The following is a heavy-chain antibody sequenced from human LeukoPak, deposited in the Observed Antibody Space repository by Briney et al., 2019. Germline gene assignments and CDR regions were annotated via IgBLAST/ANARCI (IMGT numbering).Heavy chain of an antibody. CDR2: IYYSGST. D-gene: IGHD3-10*01. CDR3: ARVRHGSGKVPAFDI. Sequence: SETLSLTCTVSGASISSYYWSWVRQPPGKGLEWIGYIYYSGSTNYNPSLKSRVTISIDTSKNQFSQKLSSVTAADTAVYYCARVRHGSGKVPAFDICGHGTMVTVS. CDR1: GASISSYY. V-gene: IGHV4-59*08. J-gene: IGHJ3*02.